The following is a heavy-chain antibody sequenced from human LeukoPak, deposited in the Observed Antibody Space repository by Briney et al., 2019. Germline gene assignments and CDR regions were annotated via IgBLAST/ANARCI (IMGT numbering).Heavy chain of an antibody. D-gene: IGHD2-2*01. V-gene: IGHV7-4-1*02. CDR2: INTNTGNP. Sequence: ASVKVSCKASGYTFTGYYMHWVRQAPGQGLEGMGWINTNTGNPTYAQGFTGRFVFSLDTSVSTAYLQISSLKAEDTAVYYCASRKYCSSTSCRPFPNYYYYMDVWGKGTTVTVSS. J-gene: IGHJ6*03. CDR1: GYTFTGYY. CDR3: ASRKYCSSTSCRPFPNYYYYMDV.